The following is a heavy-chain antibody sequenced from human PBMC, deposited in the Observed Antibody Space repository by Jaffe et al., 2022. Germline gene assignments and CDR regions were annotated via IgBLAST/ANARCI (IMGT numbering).Heavy chain of an antibody. V-gene: IGHV4-4*02. CDR2: IYHSGST. J-gene: IGHJ6*03. CDR1: GGSISSSNW. Sequence: QVQLQESGPGLVKPSGTLSLTCAVSGGSISSSNWWSWIRQPPGKGLEWIGEIYHSGSTNYNPSLKSRVTISVDKSKNQFSLKLSSVTAADTAVYYCARKRRLLWFGESVTPAYYYYYYMDVWGKGTTVTVSS. CDR3: ARKRRLLWFGESVTPAYYYYYYMDV. D-gene: IGHD3-10*01.